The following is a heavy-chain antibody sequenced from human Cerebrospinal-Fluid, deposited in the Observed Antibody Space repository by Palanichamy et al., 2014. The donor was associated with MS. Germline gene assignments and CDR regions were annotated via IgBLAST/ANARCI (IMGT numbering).Heavy chain of an antibody. CDR2: INAGNGNT. J-gene: IGHJ4*02. Sequence: QVQLVQSGAEVKKPGASVKVSCKASGYTFTSYAMHWVRQAPGQRLEWMGWINAGNGNTKYSQKFQGRVTITRDTSASTAYMELSSLRSEDTAAYYCARHLGKYYYDSSGYYAYWGQGTLVTVSS. D-gene: IGHD3-22*01. CDR1: GYTFTSYA. CDR3: ARHLGKYYYDSSGYYAY. V-gene: IGHV1-3*01.